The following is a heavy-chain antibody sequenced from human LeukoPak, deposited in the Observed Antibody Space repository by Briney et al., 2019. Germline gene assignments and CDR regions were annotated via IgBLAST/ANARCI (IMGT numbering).Heavy chain of an antibody. V-gene: IGHV3-23*01. CDR2: ITGSGGGT. J-gene: IGHJ4*02. CDR1: GFTFTNFA. CDR3: ANSLLYCSGGSCYPPRY. Sequence: GGSLRLSCAASGFTFTNFAMSWVRQAPGKGLEWVSAITGSGGGTYYADSVKGRFTISRDNSKNTLYLQMNSLRAEDTAVYYCANSLLYCSGGSCYPPRYWGRGTLVTVSS. D-gene: IGHD2-15*01.